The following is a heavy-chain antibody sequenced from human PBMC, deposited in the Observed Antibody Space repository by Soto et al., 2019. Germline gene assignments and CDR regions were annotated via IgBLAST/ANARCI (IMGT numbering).Heavy chain of an antibody. J-gene: IGHJ4*02. V-gene: IGHV1-46*01. D-gene: IGHD6-13*01. Sequence: QVHLVQSGAEVKKPGASVKVSCKASGYIFINYDIHWVRQAPGQGLEWNGKINPYGGSTNNAQKFRGRVTMARDTSTSTVYMDLSSLRSDDTAVYYCARDLAAADYWGQGTLVTVSS. CDR2: INPYGGST. CDR3: ARDLAAADY. CDR1: GYIFINYD.